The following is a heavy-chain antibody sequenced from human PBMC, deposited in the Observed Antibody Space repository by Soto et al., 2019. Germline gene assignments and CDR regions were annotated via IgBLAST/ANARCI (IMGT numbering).Heavy chain of an antibody. CDR1: GGSLSSYY. CDR3: ARLQAAVPHY. D-gene: IGHD6-13*01. J-gene: IGHJ4*02. Sequence: SETLSLTCTVSGGSLSSYYWSWIRRPPGMGLEWIASISYSGTTNYNSSLKSRVTISIDTSKNQFSLKLTSVAAADTAIYFCARLQAAVPHYWGQGILVTVSS. V-gene: IGHV4-59*08. CDR2: ISYSGTT.